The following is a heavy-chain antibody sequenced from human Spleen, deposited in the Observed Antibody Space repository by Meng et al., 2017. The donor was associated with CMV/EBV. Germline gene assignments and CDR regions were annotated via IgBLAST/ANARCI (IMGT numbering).Heavy chain of an antibody. V-gene: IGHV3-30*04. CDR2: ISYDGSNK. J-gene: IGHJ5*02. CDR1: GFTFSSYA. CDR3: ARDGSGWHDYGDYGWFDP. D-gene: IGHD4-17*01. Sequence: SCAASGFTFSSYAMHWVRQAPGKGLEWVAVISYDGSNKYYADSVKGRFTISRDNSKNTLYLQMNSLRAEDTAVYYCARDGSGWHDYGDYGWFDPWGQGTLVTVSS.